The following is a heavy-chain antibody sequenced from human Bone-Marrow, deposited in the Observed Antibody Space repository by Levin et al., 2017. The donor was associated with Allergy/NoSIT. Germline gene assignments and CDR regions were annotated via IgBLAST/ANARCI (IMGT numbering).Heavy chain of an antibody. CDR1: GFSFSNFA. Sequence: LSLTCAASGFSFSNFAMHWVRQAPGKGLEWVAVISFFGSNRDYADSVKGRFTVSRDNSKNTVYLQMNSLRGEDTAVYYCARSPFDYGDFSGYFDYWGRGALVTVSS. D-gene: IGHD4-17*01. J-gene: IGHJ4*02. CDR2: ISFFGSNR. CDR3: ARSPFDYGDFSGYFDY. V-gene: IGHV3-30-3*01.